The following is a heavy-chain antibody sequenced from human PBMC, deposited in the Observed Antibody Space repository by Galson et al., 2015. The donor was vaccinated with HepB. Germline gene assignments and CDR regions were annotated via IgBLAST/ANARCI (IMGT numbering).Heavy chain of an antibody. J-gene: IGHJ4*02. CDR2: ISSSGYTT. Sequence: SLRLSCAASGFTFSDYYMTWIRQGPGKGLEWVSYISSSGYTTHYQDSVKGRFTSSRDNAKNAVYLEMSSLRAEDTAVYYCARDEGGYYVDYWGQGTLVTVSS. V-gene: IGHV3-11*01. D-gene: IGHD5-12*01. CDR3: ARDEGGYYVDY. CDR1: GFTFSDYY.